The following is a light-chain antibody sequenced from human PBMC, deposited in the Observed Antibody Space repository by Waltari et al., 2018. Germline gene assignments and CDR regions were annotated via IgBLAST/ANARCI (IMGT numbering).Light chain of an antibody. V-gene: IGKV1-39*01. CDR3: QQSYSNSWT. CDR2: AAS. Sequence: DIQMTQSPPSLSASVGDRVTISCRASQTISTYLNWYQQKPGKAPKLLIYAASSLHSGVPSRFSGSGSGTDFTLTISSQQPEDFATYYCQQSYSNSWTFGQGTKVEIK. CDR1: QTISTY. J-gene: IGKJ1*01.